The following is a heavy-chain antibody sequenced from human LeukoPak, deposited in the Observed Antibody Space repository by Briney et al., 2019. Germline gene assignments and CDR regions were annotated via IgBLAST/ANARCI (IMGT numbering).Heavy chain of an antibody. CDR1: GFTVSSNY. D-gene: IGHD3-16*01. J-gene: IGHJ5*02. CDR2: ISSSGSTI. Sequence: GGSLRLSCAASGFTVSSNYMSWVRQAPGKGLEWVSYISSSGSTIYYADSVKGRFTISRDNSKNTVYLQMDSLRADDTAIYYCAKDWAWGWFDPWGQGTLVTVSS. CDR3: AKDWAWGWFDP. V-gene: IGHV3-48*01.